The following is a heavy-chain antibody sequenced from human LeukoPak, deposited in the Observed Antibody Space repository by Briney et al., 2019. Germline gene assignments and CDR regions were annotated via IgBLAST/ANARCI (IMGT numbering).Heavy chain of an antibody. CDR1: GGSISSYY. Sequence: SETLSLTCTVSGGSISSYYWSWIRQPPGKGLEWIGYIYYSGSTNYNPSLKSRVTISVDTSKNQFSLKLSSVTAADTAVYYCARGGVVVVPATDYFDYWGQGTLVTVSS. CDR2: IYYSGST. D-gene: IGHD2-15*01. J-gene: IGHJ4*02. CDR3: ARGGVVVVPATDYFDY. V-gene: IGHV4-59*08.